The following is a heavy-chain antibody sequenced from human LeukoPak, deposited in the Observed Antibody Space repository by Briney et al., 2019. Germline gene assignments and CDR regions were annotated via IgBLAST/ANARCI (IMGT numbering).Heavy chain of an antibody. D-gene: IGHD4-17*01. V-gene: IGHV3-7*01. CDR1: GFTFSSYW. CDR3: ASATTVTTSPDWYFDL. Sequence: GGSLRLSCAASGFTFSSYWMSWVRQAPGKGLEWVTNIKQDGSEKYYVDSVKGRFTISRDNAKNSLYLQMNSLRAEDTAVYYCASATTVTTSPDWYFDLWGRGTLVTVSS. J-gene: IGHJ2*01. CDR2: IKQDGSEK.